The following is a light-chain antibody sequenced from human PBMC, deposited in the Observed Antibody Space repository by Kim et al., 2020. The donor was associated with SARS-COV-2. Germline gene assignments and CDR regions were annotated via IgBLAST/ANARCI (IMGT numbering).Light chain of an antibody. CDR1: QSVSSSY. CDR2: GAS. V-gene: IGKV3-20*01. J-gene: IGKJ4*01. Sequence: EIVLTLSPGTLSLSPGERATLSCRASQSVSSSYLAWYQQKPGQAPRLLIYGASSRATGIPDRFSGSGSGTDFTLTISRLEPEDFAVYYCQQYGSSPLTFGGETKVDIK. CDR3: QQYGSSPLT.